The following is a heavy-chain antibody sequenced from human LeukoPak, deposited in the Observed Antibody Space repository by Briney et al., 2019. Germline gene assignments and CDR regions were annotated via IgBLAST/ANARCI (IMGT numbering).Heavy chain of an antibody. D-gene: IGHD3-3*01. V-gene: IGHV1-24*01. CDR2: FDPEDGET. J-gene: IGHJ4*02. CDR1: GYTLTELS. Sequence: ASVKVSCKVSGYTLTELSMHWVRQAPGKGLEWMGGFDPEDGETIYAQKFQGRVTMTEDTSTDTAYMELSSLRSEDTAVYYCARVGRGGYDFWSGYRYYFDYWGQGTLVTVSS. CDR3: ARVGRGGYDFWSGYRYYFDY.